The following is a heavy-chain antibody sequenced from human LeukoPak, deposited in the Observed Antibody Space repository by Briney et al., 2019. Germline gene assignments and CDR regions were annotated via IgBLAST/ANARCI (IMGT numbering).Heavy chain of an antibody. CDR3: AKRGVVIRVILVGFHKEAYYFDS. CDR2: ISGSGGST. D-gene: IGHD3-22*01. V-gene: IGHV3-23*01. CDR1: GITLSNYG. J-gene: IGHJ4*02. Sequence: GGSLRLSCAVSGITLSNYGMSWVRQATGKGLEWVAGISGSGGSTNYADSVKGRFTISRDNPKNTLFLQMKSLRAEDTAVYFCAKRGVVIRVILVGFHKEAYYFDSWGQGALVTVSS.